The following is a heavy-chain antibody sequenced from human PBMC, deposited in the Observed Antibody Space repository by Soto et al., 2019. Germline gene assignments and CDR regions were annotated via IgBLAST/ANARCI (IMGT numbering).Heavy chain of an antibody. D-gene: IGHD6-13*01. J-gene: IGHJ5*02. V-gene: IGHV4-34*01. CDR3: ARGASSSLGWFDP. Sequence: SETLSLPRAVYCGSLSGYYWSWVRQPPGKGLEWIGEINHSGSTNYNPSLKSRVTISVDTSKNQFSLKLSSMTAADTAVYYCARGASSSLGWFDPWGQGTLVTVSS. CDR1: CGSLSGYY. CDR2: INHSGST.